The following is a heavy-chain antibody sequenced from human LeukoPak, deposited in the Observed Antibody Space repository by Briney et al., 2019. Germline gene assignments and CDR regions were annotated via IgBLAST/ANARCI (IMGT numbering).Heavy chain of an antibody. Sequence: SETLSLTCTVSGGSISSSSYYWSWIRQPAGKGLEWIGRIYTSGSTNYNPSLKSRVTMSVDTSKNQFSLKLSSVTAADTAVYYCAGHTLRTPGAFDIWGQGTMVTVSS. CDR1: GGSISSSSYY. CDR2: IYTSGST. J-gene: IGHJ3*02. D-gene: IGHD5/OR15-5a*01. V-gene: IGHV4-61*02. CDR3: AGHTLRTPGAFDI.